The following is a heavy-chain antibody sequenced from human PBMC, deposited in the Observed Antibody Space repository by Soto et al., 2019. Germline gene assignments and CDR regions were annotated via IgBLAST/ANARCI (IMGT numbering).Heavy chain of an antibody. V-gene: IGHV5-51*01. CDR3: ARLSGKPIPSYYYGMDV. CDR1: GYSFTSYW. CDR2: IYPGDSDT. D-gene: IGHD5-12*01. Sequence: GSLKISCKGSGYSFTSYWIVWVGQMPVKGLEWMGIIYPGDSDTRYSPSFQGQVTISADKSISTAYLQWSSLKASDTAMYYCARLSGKPIPSYYYGMDVWGQGTTVTVSS. J-gene: IGHJ6*02.